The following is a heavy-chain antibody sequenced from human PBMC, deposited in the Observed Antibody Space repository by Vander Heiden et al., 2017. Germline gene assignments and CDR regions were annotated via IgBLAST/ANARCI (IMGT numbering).Heavy chain of an antibody. D-gene: IGHD3-22*01. J-gene: IGHJ6*02. V-gene: IGHV3-21*01. CDR2: ISSSSSYI. CDR1: GFTFSSYR. CDR3: ARVGGGEYYYDSSEPNYYYGMDV. Sequence: EVQLVESGGGLVKPGGSLRLSCAASGFTFSSYRMHWVRQAPGNGLECVSSISSSSSYIYYADSVKVRFTIYRDNAKNSLYLQMNSLRAEDTAVYYCARVGGGEYYYDSSEPNYYYGMDVWGQGTTVTVSS.